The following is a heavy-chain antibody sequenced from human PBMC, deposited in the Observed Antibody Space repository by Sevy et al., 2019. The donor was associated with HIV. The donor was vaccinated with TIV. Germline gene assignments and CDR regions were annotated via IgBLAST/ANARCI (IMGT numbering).Heavy chain of an antibody. CDR1: GFTFSSYW. CDR3: ERDPGKRLKLNPADAFDI. J-gene: IGHJ3*02. V-gene: IGHV3-7*01. Sequence: GGSLRLSCAASGFTFSSYWMSWVRQAPGKGLEWVANIKQDGSEKYYVDSVKGRFTISRDNAKNSLYLRMNSLRAEDTAVYYCERDPGKRLKLNPADAFDIWGQGTMVTVSS. D-gene: IGHD1-26*01. CDR2: IKQDGSEK.